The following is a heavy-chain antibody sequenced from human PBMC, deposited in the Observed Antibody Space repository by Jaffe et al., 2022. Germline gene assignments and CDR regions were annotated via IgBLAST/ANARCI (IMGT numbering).Heavy chain of an antibody. V-gene: IGHV4-34*01. CDR1: GGSFSGYY. D-gene: IGHD2-2*01. Sequence: QVQLQQWGAGLLKPSETLSLTCAVYGGSFSGYYWSWIRQPPGKGLEWIGEINHSGSTNYNPSLKSRVTISVDTSKNQFSLKLSSVTAADTAVYYCASVCSSTSCYAEVHWFDPWGQGTLVTVSS. CDR2: INHSGST. J-gene: IGHJ5*02. CDR3: ASVCSSTSCYAEVHWFDP.